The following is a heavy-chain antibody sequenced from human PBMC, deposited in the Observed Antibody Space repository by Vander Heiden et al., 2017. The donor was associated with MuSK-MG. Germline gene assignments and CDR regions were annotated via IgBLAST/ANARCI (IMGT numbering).Heavy chain of an antibody. CDR3: ARDRASDFFSYYYMDV. CDR1: GFTFNSYS. J-gene: IGHJ6*03. CDR2: ISHTSSTI. V-gene: IGHV3-48*04. Sequence: EVQVVESGGGLVQPGGSLRLSCAASGFTFNSYSMNWVRTAPGKGLEWVSYISHTSSTIYYADSVKGRFTISRDNAKNSLYLQMHSLRAEDTAVYYCARDRASDFFSYYYMDVWGEGTTVTVSS.